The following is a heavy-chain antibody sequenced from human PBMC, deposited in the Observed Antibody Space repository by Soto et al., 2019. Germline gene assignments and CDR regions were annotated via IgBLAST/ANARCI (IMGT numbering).Heavy chain of an antibody. CDR1: GYTFTSYG. CDR2: ISAYNGNT. Sequence: ASVKVFCKASGYTFTSYGISWVRQAPGQGLEWMGWISAYNGNTNYAQKLQGRVTMTTDTSTSTAYMELRSLRSDDTAVYYCARGVAAAGPLATLDYWGQGTLVTVSS. D-gene: IGHD6-13*01. CDR3: ARGVAAAGPLATLDY. V-gene: IGHV1-18*04. J-gene: IGHJ4*02.